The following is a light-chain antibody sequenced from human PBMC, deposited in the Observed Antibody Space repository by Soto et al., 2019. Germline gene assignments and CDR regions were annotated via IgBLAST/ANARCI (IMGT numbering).Light chain of an antibody. CDR2: EVS. CDR1: SSDVGAYNY. J-gene: IGLJ2*01. V-gene: IGLV2-8*01. CDR3: SSHAGSTNVA. Sequence: QSALTQPPSASGSPGQSVTISCTGTSSDVGAYNYVSWYQQHPGKAPKLMIYEVSKRPSGVPDRFSGSKSGNTASLTVSGLRAEDEADYYCSSHAGSTNVAFGGGTKVTVL.